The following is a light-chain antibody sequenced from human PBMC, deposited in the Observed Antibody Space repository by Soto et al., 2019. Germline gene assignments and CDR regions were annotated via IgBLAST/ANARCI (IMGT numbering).Light chain of an antibody. J-gene: IGKJ1*01. CDR2: KTS. CDR1: QSISSW. Sequence: DIPLTQSPSTLSASVGDRVTITCRASQSISSWLAWYQQQPGKAPKFLIYKTSNLESGVPSRFSGSGSGTEFTLTISSLQPDDFATYYCQYYHNYCWTFGQGTKVEIK. V-gene: IGKV1-5*03. CDR3: QYYHNYCWT.